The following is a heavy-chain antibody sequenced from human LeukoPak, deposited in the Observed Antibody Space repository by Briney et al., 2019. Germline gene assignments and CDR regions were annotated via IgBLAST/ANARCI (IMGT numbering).Heavy chain of an antibody. Sequence: GGSLRLSCAASGFTFSSYSMNWVRQAPGKGLEWVSSISSSSSYIYYADSVKGRFTISRDNAKNSLYLQMNSLRAEDTAVYYCASPVVIDPGPTSPNSLATMDVWGKGTTVTVSS. J-gene: IGHJ6*03. D-gene: IGHD3-22*01. V-gene: IGHV3-21*01. CDR1: GFTFSSYS. CDR3: ASPVVIDPGPTSPNSLATMDV. CDR2: ISSSSSYI.